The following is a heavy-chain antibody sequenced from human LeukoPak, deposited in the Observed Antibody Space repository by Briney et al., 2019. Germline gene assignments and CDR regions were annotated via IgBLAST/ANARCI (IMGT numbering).Heavy chain of an antibody. Sequence: GGSLRLSCAASGFTFSSCAMNWVRQAPGKGLEWVSAISGSGGSTYYADSVKGRFTIYRDNSKNTLYLQTNSLRAEDTAVYYCAKGLRFLVDPPDYWGQGTLVTVSS. CDR3: AKGLRFLVDPPDY. J-gene: IGHJ4*02. CDR2: ISGSGGST. CDR1: GFTFSSCA. D-gene: IGHD3-3*01. V-gene: IGHV3-23*01.